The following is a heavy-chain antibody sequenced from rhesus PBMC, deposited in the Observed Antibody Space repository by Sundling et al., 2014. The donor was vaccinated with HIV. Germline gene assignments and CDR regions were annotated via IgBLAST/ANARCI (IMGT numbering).Heavy chain of an antibody. CDR3: ASGPYEVDYGYYSTHQGYFDY. Sequence: QVQLQESGPGLVKPSETLSLTCAVSGGSFSGYYWGWIRQPPGKGLEYIGYISGSSGSTNYNPSLKSRVTISKDTSKNQFSLKLSSVTAADTAVYYCASGPYEVDYGYYSTHQGYFDYWGQGVLVTVSS. D-gene: IGHD3-9*01. V-gene: IGHV4-99*01. CDR1: GGSFSGYY. J-gene: IGHJ4*01. CDR2: ISGSSGST.